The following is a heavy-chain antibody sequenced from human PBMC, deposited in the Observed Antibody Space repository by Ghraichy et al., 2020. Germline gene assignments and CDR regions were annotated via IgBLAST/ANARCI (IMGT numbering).Heavy chain of an antibody. D-gene: IGHD2-21*01. V-gene: IGHV3-7*04. CDR1: GFTLTDYW. J-gene: IGHJ4*02. CDR3: ARASGWVIDY. CDR2: IKQDGSEK. Sequence: GGSLRLSCAASGFTLTDYWMNWVRQAPGKGPEWVAIIKQDGSEKHYVDSVKDRFTISRDNAKNSLHLQMNSLRVDDTAVYYCARASGWVIDYWGQGNLVTVSS.